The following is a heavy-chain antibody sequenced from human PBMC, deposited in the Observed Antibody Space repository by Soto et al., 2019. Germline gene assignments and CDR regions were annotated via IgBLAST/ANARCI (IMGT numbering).Heavy chain of an antibody. D-gene: IGHD3-3*01. CDR3: ARDTGDYDFWSGYRPQAPFDY. Sequence: ASVKVSCKASGYTFTSYGISWVRQAPGQGLEWMGWISAYNGNTNYAQKLQGRVTMTTDTSTSTAYMELRSLRSDDTAVYYCARDTGDYDFWSGYRPQAPFDYWGQGTLVTVSS. J-gene: IGHJ4*02. CDR2: ISAYNGNT. CDR1: GYTFTSYG. V-gene: IGHV1-18*01.